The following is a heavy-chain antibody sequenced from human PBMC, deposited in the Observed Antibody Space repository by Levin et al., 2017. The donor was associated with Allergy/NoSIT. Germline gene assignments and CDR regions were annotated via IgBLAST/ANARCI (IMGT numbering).Heavy chain of an antibody. CDR3: ARGGKGRSGRADY. CDR1: GFTFSSYS. V-gene: IGHV3-21*01. J-gene: IGHJ4*02. D-gene: IGHD6-19*01. CDR2: ISSSSSYI. Sequence: GGSLRLSCAASGFTFSSYSMNWVRQAPGKGLEWVSSISSSSSYIYYADSVKGRFTISRDNAKNSLYLQMNSPRAEDTAVYYCARGGKGRSGRADYWGQGTLVTVSS.